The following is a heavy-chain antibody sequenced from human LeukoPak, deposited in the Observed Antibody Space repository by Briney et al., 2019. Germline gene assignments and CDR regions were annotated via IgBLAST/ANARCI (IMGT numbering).Heavy chain of an antibody. CDR1: GVSLRGYY. Sequence: PSETLSLTCAVYGVSLRGYYWSGLREPPGGGRGWIGEINQRGSTTYNPSLKSRVTISLDTPRNQFLLRLSSVTAADTAVYYCARSNLAAGTAFDIWRQGTMVTVSS. D-gene: IGHD6-13*01. CDR3: ARSNLAAGTAFDI. J-gene: IGHJ3*02. CDR2: INQRGST. V-gene: IGHV4-34*01.